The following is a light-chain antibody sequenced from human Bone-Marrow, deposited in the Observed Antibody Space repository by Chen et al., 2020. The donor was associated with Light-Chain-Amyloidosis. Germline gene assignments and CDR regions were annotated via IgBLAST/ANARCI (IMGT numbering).Light chain of an antibody. CDR3: SSYTITNTLV. Sequence: QSALTQPASVSGSPGQSITFSCTGTSSDVGGDNHVSWYQQHPDKAPKLMIYEVTNRPSWVPDRFSGSKCDNTASLTISGLQTEDEADYFCSSYTITNTLVFGSGTRVTVL. V-gene: IGLV2-14*01. J-gene: IGLJ1*01. CDR1: SSDVGGDNH. CDR2: EVT.